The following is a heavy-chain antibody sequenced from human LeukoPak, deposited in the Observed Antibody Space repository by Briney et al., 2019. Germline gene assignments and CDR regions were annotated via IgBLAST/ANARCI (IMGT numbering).Heavy chain of an antibody. V-gene: IGHV3-11*05. J-gene: IGHJ4*02. D-gene: IGHD2-21*02. Sequence: GGSLRLSCAASGFTFSDYYMSWIRQAPGKGLEWVSYINSSSSYTNYADSVKGRFTISRDNAKTSLYLQMNSLRVEDTAIYYCARGGIDSYDFDYWGQGTLVTVSS. CDR1: GFTFSDYY. CDR3: ARGGIDSYDFDY. CDR2: INSSSSYT.